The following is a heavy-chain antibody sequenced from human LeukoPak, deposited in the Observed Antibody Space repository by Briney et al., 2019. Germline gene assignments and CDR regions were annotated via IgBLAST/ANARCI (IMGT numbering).Heavy chain of an antibody. V-gene: IGHV5-51*01. D-gene: IGHD2/OR15-2a*01. Sequence: GASLKISCQCSGYTSTSYWIGWVRQLPGKGLERMGIIFPGDSDTRYSPSFQGQVTISADKSVNTAYLQWSSLKASDTAMYYCARAPSFLQPTDYWGQGTLVTVSS. CDR1: GYTSTSYW. CDR2: IFPGDSDT. J-gene: IGHJ4*02. CDR3: ARAPSFLQPTDY.